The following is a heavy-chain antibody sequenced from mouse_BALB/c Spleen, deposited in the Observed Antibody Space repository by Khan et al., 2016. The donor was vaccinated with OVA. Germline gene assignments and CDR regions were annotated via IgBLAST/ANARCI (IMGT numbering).Heavy chain of an antibody. CDR1: GYTFTDYY. CDR2: IYPGSGNT. V-gene: IGHV1-84*02. J-gene: IGHJ2*01. CDR3: ARGGFYGNSLFDY. D-gene: IGHD1-1*01. Sequence: QVQLKESGPELVKPGASVKISCKASGYTFTDYYINWVQQRPGQGLEWIGWIYPGSGNTNYNAKFKGMATLTVDTSSSTAYMQLSSLTSEDTAVYFCARGGFYGNSLFDYWGQGTTLTVSS.